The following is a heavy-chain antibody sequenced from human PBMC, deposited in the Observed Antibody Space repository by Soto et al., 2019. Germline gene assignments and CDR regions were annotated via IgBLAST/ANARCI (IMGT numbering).Heavy chain of an antibody. CDR3: ATSQLVGGNSFIFDL. D-gene: IGHD6-13*01. J-gene: IGHJ4*02. Sequence: QEQMVESGGGVVQPGRSLRLSCVASGLTFSHFGMHWVRQAPGKGLEWVAVISDDGSNKYYADSVEGRFTISRDNSKNTLFMQVNSLRTEDTAVYYCATSQLVGGNSFIFDLWGQGTLVTVSS. CDR2: ISDDGSNK. V-gene: IGHV3-30*03. CDR1: GLTFSHFG.